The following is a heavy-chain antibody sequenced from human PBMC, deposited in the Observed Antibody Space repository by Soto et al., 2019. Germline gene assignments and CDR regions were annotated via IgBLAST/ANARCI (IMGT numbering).Heavy chain of an antibody. CDR2: IYYSGST. D-gene: IGHD3-22*01. CDR3: ARGGHYYDSSGYYPYFDY. V-gene: IGHV4-61*01. Sequence: TSETLSLTCTVSGGSVSSGSYYWSWIRQPPGKGLEWIGYIYYSGSTNYNPSLKSRVTISVDTSKNQFSLKLSSVTAADTAVYYCARGGHYYDSSGYYPYFDYWGQGTLVTVSS. CDR1: GGSVSSGSYY. J-gene: IGHJ4*02.